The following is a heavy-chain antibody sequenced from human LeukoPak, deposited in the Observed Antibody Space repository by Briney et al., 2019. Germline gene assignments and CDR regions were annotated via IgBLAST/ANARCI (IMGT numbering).Heavy chain of an antibody. D-gene: IGHD3-3*01. CDR3: ARGFVEKGYYYYYYMDV. Sequence: SETLSLTCTVSGYSISSGYYWGWIRQPPGKGLEWIGRIYHSGTTYYNPSLKSRVTISVDTSKNQFSLKPSSVTAADTAVYYCARGFVEKGYYYYYYMDVWGKGTTVTISS. CDR2: IYHSGTT. J-gene: IGHJ6*03. V-gene: IGHV4-38-2*02. CDR1: GYSISSGYY.